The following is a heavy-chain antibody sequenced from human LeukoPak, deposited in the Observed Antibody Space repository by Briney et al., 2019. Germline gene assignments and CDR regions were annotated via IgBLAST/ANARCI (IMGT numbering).Heavy chain of an antibody. CDR1: GGSMSNDNYY. J-gene: IGHJ4*02. D-gene: IGHD2-21*01. CDR3: ARHVASYDFDF. V-gene: IGHV4-39*01. CDR2: IYNSGST. Sequence: SETLSLTCSVSGGSMSNDNYYWGWIRQPPGKGLEWIGSIYNSGSTYYNPSLKSRVTVSVDRPKNHFSLKLNSVTAADTAVYYCARHVASYDFDFWGQGILVTVSS.